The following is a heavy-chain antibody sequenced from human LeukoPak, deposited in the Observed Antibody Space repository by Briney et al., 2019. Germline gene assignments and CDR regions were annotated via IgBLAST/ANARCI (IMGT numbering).Heavy chain of an antibody. Sequence: GGSLRLSCAASGFTFSDYYMSWIRQAPGKGLEWVSCISSSGITIYYADSVKGQFTISRDNAKNSLYLQMNSLRAEDTAVYYCARGHYGSGNYYNLDYWGQGTLVTVSS. V-gene: IGHV3-11*01. CDR3: ARGHYGSGNYYNLDY. D-gene: IGHD3-10*01. J-gene: IGHJ4*02. CDR2: ISSSGITI. CDR1: GFTFSDYY.